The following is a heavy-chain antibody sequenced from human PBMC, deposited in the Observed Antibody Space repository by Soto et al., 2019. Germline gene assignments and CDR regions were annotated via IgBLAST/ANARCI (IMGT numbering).Heavy chain of an antibody. Sequence: QVQLVQSGAEVKQPGASVKVSCKASGYTFTSYGISWVRQAPGQGLEWMGWISAYNGNTNYAQKLQGRVTMTTDTSTSTAYMELRSLRSDDTAVYYCARKGLATIRGPEYYYYGMDVWGQGTTVTVSS. CDR2: ISAYNGNT. J-gene: IGHJ6*02. CDR1: GYTFTSYG. V-gene: IGHV1-18*01. CDR3: ARKGLATIRGPEYYYYGMDV. D-gene: IGHD5-12*01.